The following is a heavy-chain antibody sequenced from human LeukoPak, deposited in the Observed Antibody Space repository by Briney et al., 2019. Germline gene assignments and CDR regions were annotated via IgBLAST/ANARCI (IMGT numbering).Heavy chain of an antibody. CDR3: AKDEFDVLLWFGGNNPTDP. CDR1: GFTFDDYA. Sequence: GGSLRPSCAASGFTFDDYAMHWVRQAPGKGLEWVSLISGDGGSTYYADSVKGRFTISRDNSKNSLYLQMNSLRTEDTALYYCAKDEFDVLLWFGGNNPTDPWGQGTLVTVSS. CDR2: ISGDGGST. D-gene: IGHD3-10*01. V-gene: IGHV3-43*02. J-gene: IGHJ5*02.